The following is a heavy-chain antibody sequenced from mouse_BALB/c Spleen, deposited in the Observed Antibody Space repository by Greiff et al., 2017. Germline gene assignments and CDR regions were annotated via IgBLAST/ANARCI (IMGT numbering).Heavy chain of an antibody. CDR1: GYTFTSYW. D-gene: IGHD1-1*01. V-gene: IGHV1S127*01. CDR2: IDPSDSYT. CDR3: TRSHYGSSSTIAMDY. Sequence: QVRLQQPGAELVKPGASVKMSCKASGYTFTSYWMHWVKQRPGQGLEWIGTIDPSDSYTRYNQKFKGKATVTVDTSSSTAYMQLSSLTSEDSAVYYCTRSHYGSSSTIAMDYWGQGTSVTVSS. J-gene: IGHJ4*01.